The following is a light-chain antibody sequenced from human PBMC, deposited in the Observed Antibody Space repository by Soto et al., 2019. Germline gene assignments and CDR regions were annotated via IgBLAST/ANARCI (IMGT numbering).Light chain of an antibody. CDR1: SSDVGGYNY. J-gene: IGLJ1*01. Sequence: QSVLTQPASVSGSPGQSITISCTGTSSDVGGYNYVSWYQQHPGKAPKLMIYDVSNRPSGVSNRFSGSKSGNTASLTISGLQAEDEADYYRRSYTSSSTLLYVFGTGTKVTVL. CDR3: RSYTSSSTLLYV. V-gene: IGLV2-14*01. CDR2: DVS.